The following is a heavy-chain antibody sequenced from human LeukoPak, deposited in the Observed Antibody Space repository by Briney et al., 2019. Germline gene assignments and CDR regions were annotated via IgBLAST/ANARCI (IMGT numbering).Heavy chain of an antibody. V-gene: IGHV4-39*07. J-gene: IGHJ4*02. CDR1: GGSISSSGYY. Sequence: PSETLSLTCTVSGGSISSSGYYWSWIRQPPGKGLEWIGEINHSGSTNYNPSLKSRVTISVDTSKNQFSLKLSSVTAADTAVYYCARVVGFRGIDYWGQGTLVTVSS. CDR3: ARVVGFRGIDY. D-gene: IGHD3-16*01. CDR2: INHSGST.